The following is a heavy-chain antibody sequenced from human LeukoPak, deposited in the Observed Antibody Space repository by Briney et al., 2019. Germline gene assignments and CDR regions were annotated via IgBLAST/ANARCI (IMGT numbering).Heavy chain of an antibody. CDR3: ARNKRGDY. D-gene: IGHD1-1*01. CDR2: IKYDGSEK. Sequence: PGGSLRLSCAVSGFTFTTYWMSWARQAPGKGLEWVANIKYDGSEKYYVDSVKGRFTISRDNAKNSLFLQRNSLRAKDTAIYYCARNKRGDYWGQGTLVTVSS. J-gene: IGHJ4*02. V-gene: IGHV3-7*01. CDR1: GFTFTTYW.